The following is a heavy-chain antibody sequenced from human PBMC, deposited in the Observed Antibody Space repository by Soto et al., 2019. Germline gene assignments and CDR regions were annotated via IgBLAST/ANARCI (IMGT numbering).Heavy chain of an antibody. Sequence: QVQLQESGPGLVKPSQTLSLTCTVSGDSITSGTLYWSWIRQHPDKGLEWLGYIHHSGNTYYNPSLLSRLTISVDQSKKPFSLKLSSVTAADTAMYYCARARGYGGDYYFDYWGQGTLVTVSS. D-gene: IGHD2-21*01. CDR2: IHHSGNT. CDR3: ARARGYGGDYYFDY. J-gene: IGHJ4*02. CDR1: GDSITSGTLY. V-gene: IGHV4-31*03.